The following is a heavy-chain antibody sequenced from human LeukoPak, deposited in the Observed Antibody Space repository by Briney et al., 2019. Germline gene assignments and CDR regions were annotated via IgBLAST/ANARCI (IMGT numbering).Heavy chain of an antibody. D-gene: IGHD3-10*01. V-gene: IGHV1-69*13. CDR3: ASPPSGDGGSFEY. CDR2: IVPMFNAT. Sequence: SVKVSCKASGGTFSTYAISWVRQAPGQGLEWMGGIVPMFNATNYAQKFQGRVTITADESTSTAYMELSSLRSDDTAVYYCASPPSGDGGSFEYWGQGTLVTVSS. J-gene: IGHJ4*02. CDR1: GGTFSTYA.